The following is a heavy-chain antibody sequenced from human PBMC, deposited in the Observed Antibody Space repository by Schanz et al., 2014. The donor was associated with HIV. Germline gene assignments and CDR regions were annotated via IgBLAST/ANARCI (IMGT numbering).Heavy chain of an antibody. CDR1: GYTFTSYD. J-gene: IGHJ3*02. D-gene: IGHD1-26*01. Sequence: QVQLVQSGAEVKKPGASVMVSCKASGYTFTSYDINWVRQVPGQGLEWMGWMNPKSGNTGYAHKFQGRVTMTRNTSINTAYMELTSLRSEDTAVYYCAREKGVGTATLDAFDIWGQGTMVTVSS. V-gene: IGHV1-8*01. CDR3: AREKGVGTATLDAFDI. CDR2: MNPKSGNT.